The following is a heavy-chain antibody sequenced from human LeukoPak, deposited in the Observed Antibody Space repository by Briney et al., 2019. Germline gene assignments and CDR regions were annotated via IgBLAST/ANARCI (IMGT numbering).Heavy chain of an antibody. J-gene: IGHJ5*02. CDR2: ISGNGGST. Sequence: GGSLRLSCAASGFSVRDYYMSWVRQAPGKGLEWVSAISGNGGSTYYADSVKGRFTISRDNPKNTLYLQMNSLRAEDTALYYCAKNLFNPLRPAWGQGTLVTVSS. CDR1: GFSVRDYY. CDR3: AKNLFNPLRPA. D-gene: IGHD4/OR15-4a*01. V-gene: IGHV3-23*01.